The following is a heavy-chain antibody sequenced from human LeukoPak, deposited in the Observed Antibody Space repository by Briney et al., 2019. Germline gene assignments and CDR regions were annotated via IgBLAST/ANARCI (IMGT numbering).Heavy chain of an antibody. Sequence: ASVKVSCKASGYTFTSYDINWVRQAPGQGLEWMGWMNPNSGNTGYAQKFQGRVTMTRNTSISTAYMELSSLRSEDTAVYYCARVGPAVAGPDYWGQGTLVTVSS. CDR3: ARVGPAVAGPDY. J-gene: IGHJ4*02. CDR1: GYTFTSYD. CDR2: MNPNSGNT. V-gene: IGHV1-8*01. D-gene: IGHD6-19*01.